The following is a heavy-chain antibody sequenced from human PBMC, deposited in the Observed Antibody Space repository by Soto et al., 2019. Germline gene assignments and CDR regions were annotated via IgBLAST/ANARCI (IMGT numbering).Heavy chain of an antibody. J-gene: IGHJ4*02. CDR2: INAGNGNT. V-gene: IGHV1-3*01. CDR1: GYTFTGYA. D-gene: IGHD6-19*01. Sequence: ASVKVSCKASGYTFTGYAMHWVRQTPGQRLEWMGWINAGNGNTKYSQKFQGRVTITRDTSASTAYMELSSLTSEDTAVYYCARAVAVPANFDYWGQGTLVPSPQ. CDR3: ARAVAVPANFDY.